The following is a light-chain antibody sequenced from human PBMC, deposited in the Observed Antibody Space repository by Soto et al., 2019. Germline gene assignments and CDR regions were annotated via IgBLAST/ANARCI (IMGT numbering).Light chain of an antibody. Sequence: VLTQPPSASGTPGQRVTISCSGSRSNIGSNSVNWYQQVPGTAPKLLIYRDNQRPPGVPDRFSGSKSGTSASLASSGPQSEDEADYYCSTWDDSLNGWVFGGGTKVTVL. CDR2: RDN. CDR3: STWDDSLNGWV. CDR1: RSNIGSNS. V-gene: IGLV1-44*01. J-gene: IGLJ3*02.